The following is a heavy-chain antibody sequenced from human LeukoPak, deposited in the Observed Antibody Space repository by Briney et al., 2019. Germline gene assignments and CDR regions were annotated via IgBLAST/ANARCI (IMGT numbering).Heavy chain of an antibody. J-gene: IGHJ6*02. CDR3: ARDSALNPFDYYGMDV. V-gene: IGHV3-30-3*01. CDR2: ISYDGSNK. Sequence: GGSLRLSCAASGFTFSSYAMHWVRQAPGKGLEWVAVISYDGSNKYYADSVKGRFTISRDNSKNTLYLQMDSLRAEDTAVYYCARDSALNPFDYYGMDVWGQGTTVTVSS. CDR1: GFTFSSYA. D-gene: IGHD4/OR15-4a*01.